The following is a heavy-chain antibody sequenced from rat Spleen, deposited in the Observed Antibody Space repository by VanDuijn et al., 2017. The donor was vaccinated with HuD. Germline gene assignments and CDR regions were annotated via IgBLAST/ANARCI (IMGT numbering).Heavy chain of an antibody. Sequence: EVQLVESDGGLVQPGRSLKLSCATSGFTFSMYGMAWVRQAPTKGLEWVASIGVGGGTTYYPDSVKDRFTISRDNAQSALYLHMNSLRSEDTATYYCTRTGTFDYWGQGVMVTVSS. D-gene: IGHD5-1*01. V-gene: IGHV5S13*01. CDR1: GFTFSMYG. CDR3: TRTGTFDY. CDR2: IGVGGGTT. J-gene: IGHJ2*01.